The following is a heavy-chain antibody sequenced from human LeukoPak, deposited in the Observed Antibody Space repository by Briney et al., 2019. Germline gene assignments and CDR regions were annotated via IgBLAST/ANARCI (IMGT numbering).Heavy chain of an antibody. D-gene: IGHD2-15*01. CDR3: ARGRYCSGGSCYSEDYFDY. J-gene: IGHJ4*02. CDR2: ISKSRNYI. Sequence: GGSLSLSCAASGFTFSRYNMNWVRQAPGQGLEWVACISKSRNYIYYADSVKGRFTISRDNSKNTLYLQMNSLRAEDTAVYYCARGRYCSGGSCYSEDYFDYWGQGTLVTVSS. CDR1: GFTFSRYN. V-gene: IGHV3-21*04.